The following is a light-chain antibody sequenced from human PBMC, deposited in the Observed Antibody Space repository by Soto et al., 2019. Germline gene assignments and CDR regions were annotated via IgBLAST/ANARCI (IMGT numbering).Light chain of an antibody. CDR2: DAS. CDR3: QQYNSYSPEGT. Sequence: DIQMTQSPSTLSASVGDRVTITCRASQSISSWLAWYQQKPGKTPKLLIYDASSLESGVPSRFSGRGSGTEFTLTISSLQPDDFATYYCQQYNSYSPEGTFGPGTKVDIK. V-gene: IGKV1-5*01. CDR1: QSISSW. J-gene: IGKJ3*01.